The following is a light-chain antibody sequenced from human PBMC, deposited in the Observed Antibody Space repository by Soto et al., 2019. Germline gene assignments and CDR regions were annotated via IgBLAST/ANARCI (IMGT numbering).Light chain of an antibody. Sequence: DIQMTQSPSTLSASVGDRVTITCRASQSISSWLAWYQQKPGKAPKLLIYDASSLESGVPSRFSGSGSGTEFTLTISSLQPDDVATYYCQQYNSYVYTFGQGTKLEIK. CDR1: QSISSW. J-gene: IGKJ2*01. CDR3: QQYNSYVYT. CDR2: DAS. V-gene: IGKV1-5*01.